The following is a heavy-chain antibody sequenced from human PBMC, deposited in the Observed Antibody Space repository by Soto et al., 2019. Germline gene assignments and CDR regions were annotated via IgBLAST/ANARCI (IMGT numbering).Heavy chain of an antibody. J-gene: IGHJ5*02. V-gene: IGHV3-64D*06. CDR3: VKGLFAAVSWFDP. CDR1: GFTFSSYA. CDR2: ISSNGGST. D-gene: IGHD3-22*01. Sequence: PGGSLRLSCSASGFTFSSYAMHWVRQAPGKGLEYVSAISSNGGSTYYADSVKGRFTISRDNSKNTLYLQMSSLRAEDTAVYYCVKGLFAAVSWFDPWGQGTLVTVSS.